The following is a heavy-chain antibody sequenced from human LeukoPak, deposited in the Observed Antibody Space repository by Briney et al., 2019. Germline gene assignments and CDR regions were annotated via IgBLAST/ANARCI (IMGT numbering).Heavy chain of an antibody. CDR2: ISPDGSQT. V-gene: IGHV3-7*01. Sequence: GGSLRLSCSASGFTFTSYWMNWVRQAPGEGLEWVALISPDGSQTNYVDSVKGRFTISRDNDENSLYLQMNSLRAEDTAVYCCARDLGYGALDPWGQGTLVTVSS. D-gene: IGHD4-17*01. CDR3: ARDLGYGALDP. J-gene: IGHJ5*02. CDR1: GFTFTSYW.